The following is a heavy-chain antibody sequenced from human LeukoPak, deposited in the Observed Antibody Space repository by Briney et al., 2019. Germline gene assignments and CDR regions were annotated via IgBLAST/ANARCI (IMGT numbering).Heavy chain of an antibody. CDR1: GYTFTSYG. CDR2: ISAYNGNT. J-gene: IGHJ4*02. D-gene: IGHD2-15*01. V-gene: IGHV1-18*01. CDR3: ARTEEDIVVVVAVDFDY. Sequence: ASVTVSCKASGYTFTSYGISWVRQAPGQGLEWMGWISAYNGNTNYAQKLQGRVTMTTDTSTSTAYMELRSLRSDDTAVYYCARTEEDIVVVVAVDFDYWGQGTLVTVSS.